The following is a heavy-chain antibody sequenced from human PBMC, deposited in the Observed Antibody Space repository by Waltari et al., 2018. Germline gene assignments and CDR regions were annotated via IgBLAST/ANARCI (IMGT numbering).Heavy chain of an antibody. V-gene: IGHV4-4*01. CDR3: ASRHGYSYWFGP. CDR2: IYRGGNT. J-gene: IGHJ5*02. Sequence: QVQLQESGPGLVKPSGTLSLTCAVSGDSISSSSNWWSWVRQPPGKGLEWMVEIYRGGNTNYNPSRQSRVIISLDKSKNQFALRVSSVTAADTAVYCCASRHGYSYWFGPWGQGTLVTVSS. D-gene: IGHD5-18*01. CDR1: GDSISSSSNW.